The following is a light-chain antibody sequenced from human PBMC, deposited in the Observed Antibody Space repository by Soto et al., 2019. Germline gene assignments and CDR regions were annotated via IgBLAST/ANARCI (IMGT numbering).Light chain of an antibody. CDR3: SSYTTTNTYV. Sequence: QSVLTQPASVSGSPGQAITISCTGTSSDVGGYNDVSWSQQHPGKAPKLMIYEVSNRPSGVSNRFSGSKSGNTASLTISGLQAEDEADYYCSSYTTTNTYVFGTGTKLTVL. V-gene: IGLV2-14*01. CDR1: SSDVGGYND. CDR2: EVS. J-gene: IGLJ1*01.